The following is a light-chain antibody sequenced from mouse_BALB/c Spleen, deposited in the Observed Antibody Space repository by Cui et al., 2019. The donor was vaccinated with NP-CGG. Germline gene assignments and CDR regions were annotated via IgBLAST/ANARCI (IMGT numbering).Light chain of an antibody. J-gene: IGLJ1*01. CDR1: TGAVTTSNY. CDR3: ALCYSNHWV. CDR2: GTN. V-gene: IGLV1*01. Sequence: QAVVTQETALTTSPGETVTLTCRSSTGAVTTSNYANWVQEKPDHLFTGLIGGTNNRPPGVPARFSGSLIGDKAALTITGAQTEDEAIYFCALCYSNHWVFGGGTKLTFL.